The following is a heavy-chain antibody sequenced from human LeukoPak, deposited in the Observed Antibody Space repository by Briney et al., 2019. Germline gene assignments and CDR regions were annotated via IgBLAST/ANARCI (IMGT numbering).Heavy chain of an antibody. CDR2: MYYRGNT. CDR1: GGSISTITYY. Sequence: SETLSLTCTVSGGSISTITYYWGWIRQPPGKGLEWVGHMYYRGNTFYNPSLKSRITISVDTSKNQFSLKLRSVTAADTAVYYCARLYGNYQNYFDYWGQGTLVTVSS. D-gene: IGHD1-7*01. V-gene: IGHV4-39*07. J-gene: IGHJ4*02. CDR3: ARLYGNYQNYFDY.